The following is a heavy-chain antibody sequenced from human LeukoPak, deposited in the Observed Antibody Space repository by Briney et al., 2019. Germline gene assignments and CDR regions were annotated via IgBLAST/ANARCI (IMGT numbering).Heavy chain of an antibody. J-gene: IGHJ6*02. V-gene: IGHV3-30*04. D-gene: IGHD2-2*01. CDR2: ISYDGSNK. Sequence: GGSLRLSCAASGFTFSSYAMHWVRQAPGKGLEWVAVISYDGSNKYYADSVKGRFTISRDNSKNTLYLQMNSLRAEDTAVYYCARDRDRYQPLSLLVDYYYYGMDVWGQGTTVTVSS. CDR1: GFTFSSYA. CDR3: ARDRDRYQPLSLLVDYYYYGMDV.